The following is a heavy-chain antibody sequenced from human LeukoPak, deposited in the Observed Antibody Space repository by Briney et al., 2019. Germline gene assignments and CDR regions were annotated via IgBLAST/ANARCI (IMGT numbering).Heavy chain of an antibody. CDR3: ATARFCSGGACYAEH. Sequence: PGESLKISCKGSGYSFTTSWIGWVRQMPGKGLEWMGIIYPGDSDTRYSPSFQGQVTISVDKSISTAYLQWSSLKASDTAMYYCATARFCSGGACYAEHWGQGTLVTVSS. CDR1: GYSFTTSW. V-gene: IGHV5-51*01. CDR2: IYPGDSDT. D-gene: IGHD2-15*01. J-gene: IGHJ4*02.